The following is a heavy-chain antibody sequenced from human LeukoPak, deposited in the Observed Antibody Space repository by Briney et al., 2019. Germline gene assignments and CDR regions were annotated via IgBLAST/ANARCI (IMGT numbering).Heavy chain of an antibody. CDR2: ISAYNGNT. CDR1: GYTFTNYG. Sequence: GASVKVSCKASGYTFTNYGVTWVRQAPGHGLEWMGWISAYNGNTNYAQKLQGRVTMTTDTSTSTAYMELSSLRSADTAVYYVARTYYWDYLEVWGEGTVVTVSS. CDR3: ARTYYWDYLEV. V-gene: IGHV1-18*01. D-gene: IGHD1-7*01. J-gene: IGHJ3*01.